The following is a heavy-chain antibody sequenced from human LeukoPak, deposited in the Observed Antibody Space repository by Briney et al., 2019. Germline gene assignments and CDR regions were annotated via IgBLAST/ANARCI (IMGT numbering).Heavy chain of an antibody. D-gene: IGHD1-26*01. CDR1: GFTVGSNY. CDR2: IYSGGNT. Sequence: PGGSLRLSCAASGFTVGSNYMNWVRQAPGKGLEWVSVIYSGGNTYYADSVKGRFTISRDNSKNTLYLQMNSLRAEDTAVYYCARGADTGSYPAPFDCWGQGTLVTVSS. J-gene: IGHJ4*02. V-gene: IGHV3-53*01. CDR3: ARGADTGSYPAPFDC.